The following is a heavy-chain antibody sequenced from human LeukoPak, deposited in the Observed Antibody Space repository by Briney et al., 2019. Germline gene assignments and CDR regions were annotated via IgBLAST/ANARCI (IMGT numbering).Heavy chain of an antibody. J-gene: IGHJ3*02. CDR1: GFTVSSNY. CDR3: ARDRIYGGNSGALDI. D-gene: IGHD4-23*01. Sequence: PGGSLRLSCAASGFTVSSNYMSWVRQAPGKGLEWVSVIYSGGSTYYADSVKGRFTISRDNSQNTLYLQMDSLRAEDTAIYYCARDRIYGGNSGALDIWGQGTLVTVSS. V-gene: IGHV3-66*01. CDR2: IYSGGST.